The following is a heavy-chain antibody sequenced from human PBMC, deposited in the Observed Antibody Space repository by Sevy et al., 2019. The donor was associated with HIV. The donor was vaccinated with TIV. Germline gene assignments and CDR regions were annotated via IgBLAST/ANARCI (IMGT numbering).Heavy chain of an antibody. CDR2: ISGSGGST. J-gene: IGHJ4*02. CDR3: AKDMVGYCSGGSCQNYFDY. Sequence: GGSLRLSCAASGFTFSSYAMSWVRQAPGKGLEWVSAISGSGGSTYYADSVKGRFTISRDNSNNTLYLQMNSLRAEDTAVYYCAKDMVGYCSGGSCQNYFDYWGQGTLVTVSS. V-gene: IGHV3-23*01. D-gene: IGHD2-15*01. CDR1: GFTFSSYA.